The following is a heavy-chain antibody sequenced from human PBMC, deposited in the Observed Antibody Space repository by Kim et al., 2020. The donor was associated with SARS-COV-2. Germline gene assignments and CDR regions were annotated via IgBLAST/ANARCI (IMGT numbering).Heavy chain of an antibody. CDR2: INSDGSST. CDR1: GFTFSSYW. V-gene: IGHV3-74*01. D-gene: IGHD1-1*01. Sequence: GGSLRLSCAASGFTFSSYWMHWVRQAPGKGLVWVSRINSDGSSTSYADSVKGRFTISRDNAKNTLYLPMNSLRAEDTAVYYCARGRETGTPSFTWSHYYYYGIGVSGPGTTVSVSS. CDR3: ARGRETGTPSFTWSHYYYYGIGV. J-gene: IGHJ6*02.